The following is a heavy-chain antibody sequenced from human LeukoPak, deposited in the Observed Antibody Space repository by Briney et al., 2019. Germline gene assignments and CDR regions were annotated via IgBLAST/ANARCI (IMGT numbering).Heavy chain of an antibody. CDR3: ATHTGGYNYGWFDT. CDR2: IIPIYGTA. V-gene: IGHV1-69*13. D-gene: IGHD5-24*01. Sequence: ASVKVSCKASGDTFSNYPIVWVRQAPGRGLEWMGGIIPIYGTANYAQMFQGRITLTAHESTATAYLELRSLTSDDTALYFCATHTGGYNYGWFDTWGQGTLVTVSS. CDR1: GDTFSNYP. J-gene: IGHJ5*02.